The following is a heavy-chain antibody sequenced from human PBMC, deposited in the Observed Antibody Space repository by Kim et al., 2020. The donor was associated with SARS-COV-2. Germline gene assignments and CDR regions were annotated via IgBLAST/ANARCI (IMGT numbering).Heavy chain of an antibody. J-gene: IGHJ4*02. CDR3: AKRVGLTGYIDY. CDR2: ISDSGVST. CDR1: GFTFSNYA. V-gene: IGHV3-23*01. D-gene: IGHD3-9*01. Sequence: LSLTCAASGFTFSNYAMSWVRQAPGKGLEWVSTISDSGVSTYYPDSAKGRFTISRDNSKNTLYLQMNSLRAEDTAVYYCAKRVGLTGYIDYWGQGTLVTVSS.